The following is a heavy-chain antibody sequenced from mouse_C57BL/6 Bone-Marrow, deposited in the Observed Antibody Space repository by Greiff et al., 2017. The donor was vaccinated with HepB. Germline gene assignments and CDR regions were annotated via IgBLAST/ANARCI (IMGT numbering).Heavy chain of an antibody. V-gene: IGHV10-1*01. CDR1: GFSFNTYA. Sequence: EVKLVESGGGLVQPKGSLKLSCAASGFSFNTYAMNWVRQAPGKGLEWVARIRSKSNNYATYYADSVKDRFTISRDDSESMLYLQMNNLKTEDTAMHYCVRPDGYFYAMDYWGQGTSVTVSS. J-gene: IGHJ4*01. D-gene: IGHD2-3*01. CDR2: IRSKSNNYAT. CDR3: VRPDGYFYAMDY.